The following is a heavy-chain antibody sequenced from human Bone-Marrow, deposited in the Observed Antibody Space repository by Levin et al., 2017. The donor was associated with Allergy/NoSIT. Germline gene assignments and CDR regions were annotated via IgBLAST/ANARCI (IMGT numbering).Heavy chain of an antibody. J-gene: IGHJ4*02. V-gene: IGHV3-23*01. CDR2: ISGSGGST. CDR3: AKKAIFGVLITHFDY. Sequence: GGSLRLSCAASGFTFSSYAMSWVRQAPGKGLEWVSSISGSGGSTHYADSVKGRFTISRDNSKNTLYLQMNSLRAEDTAVYYCAKKAIFGVLITHFDYWGQGTLVTVSS. CDR1: GFTFSSYA. D-gene: IGHD3-3*01.